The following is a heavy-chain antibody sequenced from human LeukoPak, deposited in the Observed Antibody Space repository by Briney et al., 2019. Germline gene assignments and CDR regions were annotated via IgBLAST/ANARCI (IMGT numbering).Heavy chain of an antibody. CDR2: VHPGDSAT. V-gene: IGHV5-51*01. D-gene: IGHD3-10*01. J-gene: IGHJ4*02. CDR1: GYSFTNHW. Sequence: GESLKISCKGSGYSFTNHWIGWVRQMPGKGLEWMGIVHPGDSATTYSPSFEGQVTISADKSISTAYLQWSSLKASDTAMYYCARIYGSGSYRYFDYWGQGTLVTVSS. CDR3: ARIYGSGSYRYFDY.